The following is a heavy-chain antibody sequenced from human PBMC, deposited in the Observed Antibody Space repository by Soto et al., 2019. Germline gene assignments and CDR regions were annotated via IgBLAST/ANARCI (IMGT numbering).Heavy chain of an antibody. CDR1: GYTFTSYG. CDR2: ISAYNGNT. J-gene: IGHJ4*02. CDR3: ARDYSYLRSTSCYGPPQFAY. Sequence: VKVSCKASGYTFTSYGISWVRQAPGQGLEWMGWISAYNGNTNYAQKLQGRVTMTTDTSTSTAYMELRSLRSDDTAVSYCARDYSYLRSTSCYGPPQFAYWGKGPLVPVSP. V-gene: IGHV1-18*01. D-gene: IGHD2-2*01.